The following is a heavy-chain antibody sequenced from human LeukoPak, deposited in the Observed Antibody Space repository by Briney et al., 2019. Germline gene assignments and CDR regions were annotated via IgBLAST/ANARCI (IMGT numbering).Heavy chain of an antibody. Sequence: GGSLRLSCAASGFTFSGSAMHWVRQVSEKGLEWVGRIRSKANSYATAYAASVKGRFTISRDDSKNTAYLQMNSLKTEDTAVYYCTRLARYSSGWYGDDYWGQGTLVTISS. CDR3: TRLARYSSGWYGDDY. D-gene: IGHD6-19*01. CDR2: IRSKANSYAT. V-gene: IGHV3-73*01. J-gene: IGHJ4*02. CDR1: GFTFSGSA.